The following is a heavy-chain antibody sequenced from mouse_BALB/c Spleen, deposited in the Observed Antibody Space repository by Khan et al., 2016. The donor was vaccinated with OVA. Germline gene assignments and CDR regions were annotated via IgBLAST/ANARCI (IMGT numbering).Heavy chain of an antibody. V-gene: IGHV5-6*01. D-gene: IGHD1-1*01. Sequence: EVQLVESGADLVKPGGSLRLSCAASGYTFTTYSTSWVLQPPAKKLVWVVTINSYGYYTYYHHTVKGRFTITRNKAENTFYLQMNSLKSEDTAIYYCASLLAGAFAYWGQGTLVTVSA. CDR3: ASLLAGAFAY. CDR1: GYTFTTYS. CDR2: INSYGYYT. J-gene: IGHJ3*01.